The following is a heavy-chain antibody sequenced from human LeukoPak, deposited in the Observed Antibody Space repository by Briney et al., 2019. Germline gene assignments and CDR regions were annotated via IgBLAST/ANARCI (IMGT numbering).Heavy chain of an antibody. CDR1: GGSISSGGYS. CDR3: ARASSWLSYNWFDP. Sequence: SETLSLTCAVSGGSISSGGYSWSWIRQPPGKGLEWIGYIYYSGSTYYNPSLKSRVTISVDTSKNQFSLKLSSVTAADTAVYYCARASSWLSYNWFDPWGQGTLVTVSS. J-gene: IGHJ5*02. CDR2: IYYSGST. V-gene: IGHV4-30-4*07. D-gene: IGHD6-13*01.